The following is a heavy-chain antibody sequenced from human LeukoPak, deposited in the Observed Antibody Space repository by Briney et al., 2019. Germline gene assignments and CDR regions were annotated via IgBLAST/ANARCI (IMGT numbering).Heavy chain of an antibody. Sequence: SETLSLTCTVSGGSVSSGSYYWSWIRQPPGKGLEWIGYIYYSGSTNYNPSLKSRVTISVDTSKNQFSLKLSSVTAADTAVYYCARSPSRQQWLVGVLDYWGQGTLVTVSS. V-gene: IGHV4-61*01. CDR3: ARSPSRQQWLVGVLDY. D-gene: IGHD6-19*01. CDR2: IYYSGST. J-gene: IGHJ4*02. CDR1: GGSVSSGSYY.